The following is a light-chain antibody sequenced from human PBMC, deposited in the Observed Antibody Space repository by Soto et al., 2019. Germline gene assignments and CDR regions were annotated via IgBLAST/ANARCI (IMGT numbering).Light chain of an antibody. CDR2: DAS. CDR3: QQYNSYSTT. CDR1: QSISSW. J-gene: IGKJ1*01. V-gene: IGKV1-5*01. Sequence: DIQMTQSPSTLSASVGDRVTITCRASQSISSWLAWYQQKPGKAPKLLIYDASRLESGVPSRFSGSGSGTEFTLTISILQPDDFATYYCQQYNSYSTTFGQGTKVAI.